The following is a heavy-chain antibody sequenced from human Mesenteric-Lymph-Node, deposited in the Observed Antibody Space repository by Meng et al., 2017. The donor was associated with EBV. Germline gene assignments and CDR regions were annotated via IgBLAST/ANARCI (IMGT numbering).Heavy chain of an antibody. CDR3: VRPGNGNPFDY. D-gene: IGHD4-23*01. CDR1: GIALSIFA. V-gene: IGHV3-30*04. CDR2: SSFDGINH. J-gene: IGHJ4*02. Sequence: VGAGGGVVQPGGALSLSCAVSGIALSIFAMHWVRQAHGQGLEWVVVSSFDGINHYRDSVKGRFTISRDNSKNTLFLQMNSLRPDDTGIYYCVRPGNGNPFDYWGQGTLVTVSS.